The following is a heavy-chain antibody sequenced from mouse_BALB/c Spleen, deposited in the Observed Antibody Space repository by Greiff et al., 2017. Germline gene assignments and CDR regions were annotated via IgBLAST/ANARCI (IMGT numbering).Heavy chain of an antibody. CDR1: GFSLTSYG. CDR3: ARGVVGDYYAMDY. D-gene: IGHD1-1*02. CDR2: IWAGGST. V-gene: IGHV2-9*02. J-gene: IGHJ4*01. Sequence: QVQLKESGPGLVAPSQSLSITCTVSGFSLTSYGVHWVRQPPGKGLEWLGVIWAGGSTNYNSALMSRLSISKDNSKSQVFLKMNSLQTDDTAMYYCARGVVGDYYAMDYWGQGTSVTVSS.